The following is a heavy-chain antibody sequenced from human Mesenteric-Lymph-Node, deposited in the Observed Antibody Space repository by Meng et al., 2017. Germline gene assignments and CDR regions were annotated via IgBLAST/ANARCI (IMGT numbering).Heavy chain of an antibody. CDR3: ARDLTYCGGDCYSEGWFDP. CDR2: ISAYNGNT. Sequence: ASVKVSCKASGYTFSDYYMHWVRQAPGQGLEWMGWISAYNGNTNYAQKLQGRVTMTTDTSTSTAYMELRSLRSDDTAVYYCARDLTYCGGDCYSEGWFDPWGQGTLVTVSS. J-gene: IGHJ5*02. CDR1: GYTFSDYY. D-gene: IGHD2-21*02. V-gene: IGHV1-18*01.